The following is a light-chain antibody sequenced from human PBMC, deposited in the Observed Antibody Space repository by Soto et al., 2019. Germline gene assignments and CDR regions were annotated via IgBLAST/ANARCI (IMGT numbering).Light chain of an antibody. CDR2: EGS. J-gene: IGLJ1*01. Sequence: QSALTQPASVSGSPGQSITISCTGTSSDVGSYNLVSWYQQHPGKAPKLMIYEGSKRPSGVSNRFSGSKSGNTASLTISGLQAEDGADYYCCSYAGSSCYVFGTGTKVTVL. CDR1: SSDVGSYNL. CDR3: CSYAGSSCYV. V-gene: IGLV2-23*01.